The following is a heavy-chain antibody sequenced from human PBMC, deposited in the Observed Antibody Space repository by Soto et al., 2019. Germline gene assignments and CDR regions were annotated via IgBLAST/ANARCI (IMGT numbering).Heavy chain of an antibody. V-gene: IGHV1-18*01. D-gene: IGHD2-8*01. CDR1: GYTFTSYG. CDR3: ARDSLGEMVYAPGAYYFDY. CDR2: ISAYNGNT. Sequence: ASVKVSCKASGYTFTSYGISWVRQAPGQGLEWMGWISAYNGNTNYAQKLQGRVTMTTDTSTSTAYMELRSLRSDDTAVYYCARDSLGEMVYAPGAYYFDYWGQGTLVTVSS. J-gene: IGHJ4*02.